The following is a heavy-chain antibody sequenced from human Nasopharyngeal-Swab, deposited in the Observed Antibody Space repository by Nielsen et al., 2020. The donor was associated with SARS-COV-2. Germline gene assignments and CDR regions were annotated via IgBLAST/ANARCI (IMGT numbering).Heavy chain of an antibody. CDR3: ARRAQYSSSPLVVEYYCDY. Sequence: GESPKTSFASFGFPFRSYHMHLVPQATGKGLEWVSAIGTACDTYYPGSVKGRFTISRENAKSSLYLQMNSLRAEDTAVYYCARRAQYSSSPLVVEYYCDYWGQGTLVTVSS. CDR1: GFPFRSYH. D-gene: IGHD6-6*01. V-gene: IGHV3-13*01. CDR2: IGTACDT. J-gene: IGHJ4*02.